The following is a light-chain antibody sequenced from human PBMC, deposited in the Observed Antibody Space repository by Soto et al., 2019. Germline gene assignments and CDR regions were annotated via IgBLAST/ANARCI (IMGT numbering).Light chain of an antibody. Sequence: EIVMTHSPATLSVSPGERATLSCRASQSVGNNLAWYQQKPGQAPRLLIYDASNRATGIPARFSGSGSGTDLTLTINSLQPEDVATYYCQKYNSAPPLFTFGPGT. CDR3: QKYNSAPPLFT. CDR2: DAS. J-gene: IGKJ3*01. CDR1: QSVGNN. V-gene: IGKV3D-15*01.